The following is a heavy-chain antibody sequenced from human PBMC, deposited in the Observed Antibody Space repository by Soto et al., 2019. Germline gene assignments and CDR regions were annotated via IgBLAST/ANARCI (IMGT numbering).Heavy chain of an antibody. CDR1: GFMFSAYT. Sequence: PGGSLRLSCAASGFMFSAYTMNWVRQAPGKGLEWLSSISDDSSYIDYADSLRGRFTVSRDNARNSLYLQIDSLGVEDTAVYYCATPYYFNHWGRGTLVTVSS. V-gene: IGHV3-21*06. D-gene: IGHD3-16*01. CDR3: ATPYYFNH. CDR2: ISDDSSYI. J-gene: IGHJ1*01.